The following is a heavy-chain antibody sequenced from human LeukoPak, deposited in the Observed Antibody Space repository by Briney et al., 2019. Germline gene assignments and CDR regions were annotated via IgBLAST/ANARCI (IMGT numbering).Heavy chain of an antibody. CDR3: AKETYSSGWYELDY. CDR1: GFPFSRYG. Sequence: GGSLRLSCAASGFPFSRYGMHWVRQAPGKGLEWVAFIRYDGSNKYYADSVKGRFTISRDNSKNTLYLQMNSLRAEDTAVYYCAKETYSSGWYELDYWGQGTLVTVSS. J-gene: IGHJ4*02. D-gene: IGHD6-19*01. CDR2: IRYDGSNK. V-gene: IGHV3-30*02.